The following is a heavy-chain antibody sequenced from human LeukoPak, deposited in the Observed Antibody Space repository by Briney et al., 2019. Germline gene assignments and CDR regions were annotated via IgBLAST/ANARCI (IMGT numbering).Heavy chain of an antibody. D-gene: IGHD6-13*01. V-gene: IGHV4-34*01. CDR1: GGSFRGYY. J-gene: IGHJ5*02. Sequence: SQTLSLTCAVYGGSFRGYYCRWIRQPPGKKLEWIGEINHSGSTNYNPSLKSRVTISVDTSKNQFSLKLSSVTAADTAVYYCARGHSSPASWFDPWGQGTLVTVSS. CDR2: INHSGST. CDR3: ARGHSSPASWFDP.